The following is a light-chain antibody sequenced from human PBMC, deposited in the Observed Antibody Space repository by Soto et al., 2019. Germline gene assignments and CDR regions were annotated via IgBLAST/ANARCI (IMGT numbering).Light chain of an antibody. J-gene: IGLJ3*02. CDR3: SSYTSSDTLV. CDR2: EVI. Sequence: QSALTQPASVSGSPGQSITISCTGTSSDVGGYNYVSWYQQHPPKAPKLMIYEVINRPSGVSNRFSGSKSGNTASLTISGLQAEDEADYYCSSYTSSDTLVFGGGTKLNVL. CDR1: SSDVGGYNY. V-gene: IGLV2-14*01.